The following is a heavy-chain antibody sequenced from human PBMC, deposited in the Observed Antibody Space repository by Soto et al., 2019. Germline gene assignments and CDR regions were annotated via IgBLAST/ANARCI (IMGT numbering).Heavy chain of an antibody. CDR3: ARDRAREGIAAAGYYYYGMDV. V-gene: IGHV1-18*01. D-gene: IGHD6-13*01. CDR2: ISAYNGNT. J-gene: IGHJ6*02. Sequence: QVQLVQSGAEVKKPGASVKVSCKASGYTFTSYGISWVRQAPGQGLEWMGWISAYNGNTNYAQKLQGRVTMTTDTSTSTAYMELRSLRSDDTAVYYCARDRAREGIAAAGYYYYGMDVWGQGTTVTVSS. CDR1: GYTFTSYG.